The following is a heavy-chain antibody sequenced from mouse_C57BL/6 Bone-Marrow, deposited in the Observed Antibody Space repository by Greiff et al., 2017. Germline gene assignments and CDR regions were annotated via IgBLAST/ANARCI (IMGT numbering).Heavy chain of an antibody. CDR2: INPSSGYT. Sequence: LQESGAELARPGASVKMSCKASGYTFTSYTMHWVKQRPGQGLEWIGYINPSSGYTKYNQKFKDKATLPADKSSSTAYMQLSSRTSEDSAVYYCSQRGYFDYWDQGTTLTVSS. V-gene: IGHV1-4*01. J-gene: IGHJ2*01. CDR1: GYTFTSYT. CDR3: SQRGYFDY.